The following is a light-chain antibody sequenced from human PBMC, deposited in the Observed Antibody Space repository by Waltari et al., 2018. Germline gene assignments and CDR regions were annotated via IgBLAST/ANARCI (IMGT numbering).Light chain of an antibody. V-gene: IGKV2-28*01. J-gene: IGKJ4*01. CDR3: MQSLQPPVT. CDR2: LGS. CDR1: QSLQKSNGKHD. Sequence: DIVMTQSPLSLPVTPGEPASISCKSSQSLQKSNGKHDLDWYVQKPGQSQQILIYLGSNRASGVPDRIGGSGSGTDFTLKISRVEADDVGVYYGMQSLQPPVTFGGGTKVEI.